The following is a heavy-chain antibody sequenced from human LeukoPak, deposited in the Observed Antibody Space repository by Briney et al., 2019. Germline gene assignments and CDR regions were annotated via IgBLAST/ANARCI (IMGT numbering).Heavy chain of an antibody. CDR2: INAGNGNT. CDR3: ARDRLRGALDDAFDI. Sequence: RASVKVSCKASGYTFTTYTMHWVRQAPGQRLEWMGWINAGNGNTKYSQKFQGRVTITRDTSASTAYMELSSLRSEDTAVYYCARDRLRGALDDAFDIWGQGTMVTVSS. J-gene: IGHJ3*02. CDR1: GYTFTTYT. V-gene: IGHV1-3*01. D-gene: IGHD1-26*01.